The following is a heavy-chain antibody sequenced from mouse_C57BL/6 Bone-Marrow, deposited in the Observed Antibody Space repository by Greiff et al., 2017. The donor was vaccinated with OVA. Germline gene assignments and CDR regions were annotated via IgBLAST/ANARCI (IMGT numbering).Heavy chain of an antibody. CDR1: GYSFTGYF. CDR2: INPYNGDT. V-gene: IGHV1-20*01. J-gene: IGHJ3*01. CDR3: ARGGGPRGFAY. Sequence: VQLQQSGPELVKPGDSVKISCKASGYSFTGYFMNWVMQSHGKSLEWIGRINPYNGDTFYNQKFKGKATLTVDKSSSTAHMELRSLTSEDSAVHYCARGGGPRGFAYWGQGTLVTVSA.